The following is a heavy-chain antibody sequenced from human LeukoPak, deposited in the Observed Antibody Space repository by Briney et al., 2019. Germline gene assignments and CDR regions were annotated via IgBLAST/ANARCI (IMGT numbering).Heavy chain of an antibody. CDR3: AKDLGSGWYYFDN. D-gene: IGHD6-19*01. Sequence: PGGSLRLSCAASGFTFRTYGMHWVRQAPGKGLEWVAVIWYDGSEKYYADSVKGRFTISRDNFKNTLYLQMDSLRAEDTAVYYCAKDLGSGWYYFDNWGQGTLVTVSS. CDR2: IWYDGSEK. V-gene: IGHV3-33*06. J-gene: IGHJ4*02. CDR1: GFTFRTYG.